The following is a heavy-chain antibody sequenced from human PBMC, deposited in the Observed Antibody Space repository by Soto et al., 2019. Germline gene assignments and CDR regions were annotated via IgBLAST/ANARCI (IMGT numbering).Heavy chain of an antibody. D-gene: IGHD2-21*02. CDR2: VYHTGDT. V-gene: IGHV4-4*02. J-gene: IGHJ5*02. Sequence: PSETLSLTCGVSGGTVASSHWWSWVRQSPGGGLEWIGNVYHTGDTNLNPSLQSRVTISVDKSNNQFSLRLNSLTAADTAVYFCAREIVTAGGNNYFDPWGPGTLVT. CDR1: GGTVASSHW. CDR3: AREIVTAGGNNYFDP.